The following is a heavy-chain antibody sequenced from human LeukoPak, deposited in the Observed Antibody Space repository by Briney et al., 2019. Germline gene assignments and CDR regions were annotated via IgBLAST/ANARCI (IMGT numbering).Heavy chain of an antibody. CDR2: INQSGST. Sequence: SETLSLTCAVSGGSFSGYYWSWIRQPPGKGLEWIGEINQSGSTNYKPSLKSRVTISVDTSKNQFSLKLSSVTAADAAVYYCASGKVAAASYSFDSWGQGTPVTVSP. V-gene: IGHV4-34*01. D-gene: IGHD2-15*01. CDR3: ASGKVAAASYSFDS. CDR1: GGSFSGYY. J-gene: IGHJ4*02.